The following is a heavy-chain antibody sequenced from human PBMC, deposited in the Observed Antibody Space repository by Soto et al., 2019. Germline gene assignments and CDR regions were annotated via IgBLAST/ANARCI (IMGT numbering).Heavy chain of an antibody. CDR1: GYTLTELS. CDR3: ATDGYYDSSCYYAFDI. J-gene: IGHJ3*02. Sequence: ASVKVSCKVSGYTLTELSMHWVRQAPGKGLEWMGGFDPEDGETIYAQKFQGRVTMTEDTSTDTAYMELSSLRSEDTAVYYCATDGYYDSSCYYAFDIWGQGTMVTVSS. D-gene: IGHD3-22*01. CDR2: FDPEDGET. V-gene: IGHV1-24*01.